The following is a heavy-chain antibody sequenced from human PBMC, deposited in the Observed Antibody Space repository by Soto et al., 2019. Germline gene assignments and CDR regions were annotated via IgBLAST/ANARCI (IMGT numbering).Heavy chain of an antibody. J-gene: IGHJ5*02. Sequence: ASVKVSCKASGYTFTGYYMHWVRQAPGQGLEWMGWINPNSGGTNYAQKFQGWVTMTRDTSISTAYMELSRLRSDDTAVYYCARDYTPIWFGLHTCFDPCGKGTLVTVSS. CDR3: ARDYTPIWFGLHTCFDP. V-gene: IGHV1-2*04. D-gene: IGHD3-10*01. CDR2: INPNSGGT. CDR1: GYTFTGYY.